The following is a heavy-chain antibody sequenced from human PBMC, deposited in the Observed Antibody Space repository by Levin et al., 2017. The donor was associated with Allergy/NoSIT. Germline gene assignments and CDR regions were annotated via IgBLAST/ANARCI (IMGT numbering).Heavy chain of an antibody. CDR3: ARQLGNFWSGYNYFDY. CDR2: ISSTGSTI. J-gene: IGHJ4*02. D-gene: IGHD3-3*01. CDR1: GFTFSSYE. Sequence: PGGSLRLSCAASGFTFSSYEMNWVRRAPGKGLEWVSYISSTGSTIYSADSVKGRFTISRDNAKNSLYLHMNSLRAEGTAVYYCARQLGNFWSGYNYFDYWGQGTLVTVSS. V-gene: IGHV3-48*03.